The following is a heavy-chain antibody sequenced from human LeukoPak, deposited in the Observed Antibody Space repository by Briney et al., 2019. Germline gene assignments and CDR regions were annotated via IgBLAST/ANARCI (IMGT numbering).Heavy chain of an antibody. D-gene: IGHD6-6*01. CDR3: ARDVGYSTSLPQGLDP. Sequence: GESLRLSCAASGSTVSSNYMSWVRQAPGRGLEWVSVIYSGGSTYYADSVKGRFTISRDNSKNTLYLQMNSLRVEDTAVYYCARDVGYSTSLPQGLDPWGQGTLVTVSS. CDR2: IYSGGST. J-gene: IGHJ5*02. V-gene: IGHV3-66*01. CDR1: GSTVSSNY.